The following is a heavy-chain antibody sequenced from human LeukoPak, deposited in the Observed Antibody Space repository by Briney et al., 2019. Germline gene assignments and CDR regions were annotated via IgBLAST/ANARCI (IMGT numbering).Heavy chain of an antibody. Sequence: ASVKVSCKASGYSFPSYDINWVRQATGQGREWMGGMNPNSGDAAYAQKFQGRVTMTGETSISTAYMELSSLRSEDPAVYYCARVSFDTSGHKINFDYWGHGTLVTVSS. J-gene: IGHJ4*01. CDR1: GYSFPSYD. D-gene: IGHD3-22*01. CDR3: ARVSFDTSGHKINFDY. CDR2: MNPNSGDA. V-gene: IGHV1-8*01.